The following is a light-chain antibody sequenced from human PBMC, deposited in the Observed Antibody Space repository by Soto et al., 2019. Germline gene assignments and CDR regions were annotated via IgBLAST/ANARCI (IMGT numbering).Light chain of an antibody. CDR3: QQYNSWWT. J-gene: IGKJ1*01. Sequence: IQLTHSPSTLSASVGGRVNITCRASQSISSWLAWYQQKPGKAPKLLIYKASSLESGVPSRFSGSGSGTEFTLTISSLQPDDFATYYCQQYNSWWTFSQGTKVDNK. V-gene: IGKV1-5*03. CDR2: KAS. CDR1: QSISSW.